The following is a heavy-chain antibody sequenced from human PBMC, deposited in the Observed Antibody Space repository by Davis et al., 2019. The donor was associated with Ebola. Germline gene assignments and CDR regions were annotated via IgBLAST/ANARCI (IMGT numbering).Heavy chain of an antibody. CDR3: ARDRGSGDSGFDP. CDR2: ISYDGSNK. Sequence: GESLKISCAASGFTFSSYAMHWVRQAPGKGLEWVAVISYDGSNKYYADSVKGRFTISRDNSKNTLYLQMNSLRAEDTAVYYCARDRGSGDSGFDPWGQGTLVTVSS. V-gene: IGHV3-30-3*01. J-gene: IGHJ5*02. D-gene: IGHD4-17*01. CDR1: GFTFSSYA.